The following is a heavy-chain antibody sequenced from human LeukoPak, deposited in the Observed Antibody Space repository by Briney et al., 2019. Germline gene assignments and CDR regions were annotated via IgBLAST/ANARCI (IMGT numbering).Heavy chain of an antibody. CDR3: ARDTYGSGSYYNAPLDY. CDR1: GFTFRSYG. CDR2: ISFDGSDE. Sequence: QSGGSLRLSCAASGFTFRSYGIHWVRQAPGKGLEWVALISFDGSDEYYADSVKGRCTISRDNSKNTLYLQMNSLRAEDTAVYYCARDTYGSGSYYNAPLDYWGQGTLVTVSS. V-gene: IGHV3-30*03. J-gene: IGHJ4*02. D-gene: IGHD3-10*01.